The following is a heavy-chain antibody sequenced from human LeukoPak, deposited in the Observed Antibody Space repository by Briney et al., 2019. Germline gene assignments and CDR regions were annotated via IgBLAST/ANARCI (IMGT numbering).Heavy chain of an antibody. CDR2: TKQDGSEK. J-gene: IGHJ4*02. Sequence: GGSLRLSCAASGFTFSSYWMSWVRQAPGKGLEWVANTKQDGSEKYYVDSVKGRFTISRDNAKNSLYLQMNSLRAEDTAVYYCAREGHYYGSGELPNYWGQGTLVTVSS. V-gene: IGHV3-7*01. CDR3: AREGHYYGSGELPNY. CDR1: GFTFSSYW. D-gene: IGHD3-10*01.